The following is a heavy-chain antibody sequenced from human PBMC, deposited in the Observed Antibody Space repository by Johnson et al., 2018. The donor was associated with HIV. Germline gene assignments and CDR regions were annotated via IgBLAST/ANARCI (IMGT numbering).Heavy chain of an antibody. CDR2: ISYDGSNK. J-gene: IGHJ3*02. CDR3: ARDRGLDAFDI. D-gene: IGHD3-10*01. Sequence: QMLLVKSGGGVVQPGRSLRLSCAASGFTFSSYGMHWVRQAPGKGLEWVAVISYDGSNKYYADSVKGRFTISRDNSKNTVYLQMNSLRVEDTAVYYCARDRGLDAFDIWGQGTMVTVSS. CDR1: GFTFSSYG. V-gene: IGHV3-30*03.